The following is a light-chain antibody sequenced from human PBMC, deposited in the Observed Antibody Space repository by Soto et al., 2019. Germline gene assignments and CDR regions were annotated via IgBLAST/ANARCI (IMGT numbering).Light chain of an antibody. CDR3: QQYDSFSLT. Sequence: DIQMTQSPSTLSASVGDRVTITCRASQSISGWFAWYQQKPGRAPKLLIYDASNLESGVPSRFSGSGSGTEFTLSISSLQPDDCATYYCQQYDSFSLTFGGGNKVEIK. V-gene: IGKV1-5*01. CDR2: DAS. CDR1: QSISGW. J-gene: IGKJ4*02.